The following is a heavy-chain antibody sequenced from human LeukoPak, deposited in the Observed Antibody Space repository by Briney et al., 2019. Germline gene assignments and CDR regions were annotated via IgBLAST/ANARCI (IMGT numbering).Heavy chain of an antibody. J-gene: IGHJ5*02. V-gene: IGHV4-59*01. D-gene: IGHD5-18*01. CDR3: ATSPGYSYGNWFDP. Sequence: SETLSLTCTVSGGSISSYHWSWIRQPPGKGLEWIGYIYYSGSTNYNPSLKSRVTISVDTSKNQFSLKLSSVTAADTAVYYCATSPGYSYGNWFDPWGQGTLVTVSS. CDR2: IYYSGST. CDR1: GGSISSYH.